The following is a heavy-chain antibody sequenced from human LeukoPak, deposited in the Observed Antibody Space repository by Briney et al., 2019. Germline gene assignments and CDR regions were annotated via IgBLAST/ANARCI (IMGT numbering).Heavy chain of an antibody. D-gene: IGHD6-19*01. CDR2: IYYSGST. CDR1: GGSISSYY. V-gene: IGHV4-59*07. CDR3: AGARGWSNYYFDY. J-gene: IGHJ4*02. Sequence: SDTLSLTCTVSGGSISSYYWSWIRQPPGKGLEWIGYIYYSGSTDYNPSLKSRVTISVDTSKNQFSLKLSSVTAADTAVYFCAGARGWSNYYFDYWGPGTLVTVSS.